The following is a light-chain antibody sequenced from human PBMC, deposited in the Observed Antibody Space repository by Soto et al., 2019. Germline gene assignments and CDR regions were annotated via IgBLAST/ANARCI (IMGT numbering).Light chain of an antibody. Sequence: EMVLTRSPGTLSLSLGERATLSCRASQSLRTNSLAWYQQKPGQAPRLLISGVYSRAAGIPDRFSGGGSGTDFTLTISRLEPEDFAVYYCQQFSSYPLTFGGGTKL. V-gene: IGKV3-20*01. J-gene: IGKJ4*01. CDR1: QSLRTNS. CDR3: QQFSSYPLT. CDR2: GVY.